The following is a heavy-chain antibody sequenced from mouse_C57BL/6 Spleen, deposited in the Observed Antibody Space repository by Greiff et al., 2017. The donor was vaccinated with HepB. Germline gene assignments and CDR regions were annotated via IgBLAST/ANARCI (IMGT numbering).Heavy chain of an antibody. CDR1: GYTFTSYW. Sequence: VQLQQPGAELVKPGASVKLSCKASGYTFTSYWMHWVKQRPGQGLEWIGMIHPNSGSTNYNEKFKSKATLTVDKSSSTAYMQLSSLTSEDSAVYYCARSGYYGSSYPRAWGTGTTVTVSS. CDR3: ARSGYYGSSYPRA. D-gene: IGHD1-1*01. CDR2: IHPNSGST. J-gene: IGHJ1*03. V-gene: IGHV1-64*01.